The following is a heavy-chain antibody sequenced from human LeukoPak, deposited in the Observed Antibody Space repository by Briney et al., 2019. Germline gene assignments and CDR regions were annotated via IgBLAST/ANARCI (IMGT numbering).Heavy chain of an antibody. D-gene: IGHD4-17*01. J-gene: IGHJ6*03. CDR1: GFTFSSYA. CDR3: AKDPATVTRFLVDYYYYYMDV. Sequence: GGSLRLSCAASGFTFSSYAMSWVRQAPGKGLEWVSAISGSGGSTYYADSVKGRFTISRDNSKNTLYLQMNSLRAEDAAVYYCAKDPATVTRFLVDYYYYYMDVWGKGTTVTVSS. V-gene: IGHV3-23*01. CDR2: ISGSGGST.